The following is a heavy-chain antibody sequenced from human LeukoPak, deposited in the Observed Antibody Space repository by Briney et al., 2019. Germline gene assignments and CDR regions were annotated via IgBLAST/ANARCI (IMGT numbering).Heavy chain of an antibody. CDR3: ARDGASGSGGYSPLAY. Sequence: SETLSLTCTVSGGYIDTYSWSRIRQPPGKGLEWIGYIFYTGSTNYNPSLKSRLTISVDTSKNQFSLKLKSVTAADTAVYYCARDGASGSGGYSPLAYWGQGTLVTVSS. J-gene: IGHJ4*02. D-gene: IGHD3-10*01. V-gene: IGHV4-59*01. CDR1: GGYIDTYS. CDR2: IFYTGST.